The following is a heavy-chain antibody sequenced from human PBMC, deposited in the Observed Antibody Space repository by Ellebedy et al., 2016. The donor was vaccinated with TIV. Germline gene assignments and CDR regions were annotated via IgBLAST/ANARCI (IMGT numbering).Heavy chain of an antibody. CDR3: ARGRPIAAP. J-gene: IGHJ5*02. CDR2: ISYDGSNK. D-gene: IGHD2-15*01. V-gene: IGHV3-30-3*01. CDR1: GFTFSSYA. Sequence: GGSLRLXXAASGFTFSSYAMHWVRQAPGKGLEWVAVISYDGSNKYYADSVKGRFTISRDNAKNSLYLQMNSLRAEDTAVYYCARGRPIAAPWGQGTLVTVSS.